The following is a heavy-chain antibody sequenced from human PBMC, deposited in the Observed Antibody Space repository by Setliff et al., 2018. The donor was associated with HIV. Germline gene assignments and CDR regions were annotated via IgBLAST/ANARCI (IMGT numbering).Heavy chain of an antibody. Sequence: SETLSLTCTVSGVSISSHYWSWIRQPPGKGLEWIGSIYYSGSTNYNPSLKSRVTISVDTSKNQFSLKLSSVTAADTAVYYCARGGMTTVVTPGNYFDYWGQGTLVTVSS. J-gene: IGHJ4*02. V-gene: IGHV4-59*11. CDR1: GVSISSHY. CDR3: ARGGMTTVVTPGNYFDY. D-gene: IGHD4-17*01. CDR2: IYYSGST.